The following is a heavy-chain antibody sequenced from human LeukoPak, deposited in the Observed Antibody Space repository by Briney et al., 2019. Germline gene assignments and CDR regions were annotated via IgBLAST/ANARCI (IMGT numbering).Heavy chain of an antibody. CDR1: GYTFSDNY. J-gene: IGHJ4*02. D-gene: IGHD3-10*01. CDR3: ARGTWFGDSWGTDF. CDR2: IKPNGGGT. Sequence: ASVKVTCKASGYTFSDNYMHWVRQAPGQGLEYMGWIKPNGGGTKYAQKFQGRVTMTRDTSISTAYMELNRPRSDDTAVYFCARGTWFGDSWGTDFWGQGTLVTVSS. V-gene: IGHV1-2*02.